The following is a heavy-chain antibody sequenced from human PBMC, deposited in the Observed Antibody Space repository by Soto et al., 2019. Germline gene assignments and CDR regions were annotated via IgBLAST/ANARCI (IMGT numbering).Heavy chain of an antibody. V-gene: IGHV2-5*01. J-gene: IGHJ4*02. D-gene: IGHD6-13*01. CDR3: AHRPMLDSSSWHYFDY. CDR1: GFSLSTSGVG. CDR2: IYWNDDK. Sequence: QITLKESGPTLVKPTQTLTLTCTFSGFSLSTSGVGVGWIRQPPGKALEWLALIYWNDDKRYSPSLKSRLTITKDTSKNQVVLTMTNMDPVDTATYYCAHRPMLDSSSWHYFDYWGQGTLVTVSS.